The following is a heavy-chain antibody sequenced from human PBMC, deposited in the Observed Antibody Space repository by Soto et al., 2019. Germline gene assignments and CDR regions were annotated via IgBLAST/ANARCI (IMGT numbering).Heavy chain of an antibody. CDR3: ARESWYSDSSGKYLSNYFDS. CDR2: ISSTGMKE. J-gene: IGHJ4*02. D-gene: IGHD3-22*01. Sequence: QVQLVESGGGVVQPGRSLSLSCAASGFSFSDYPMHWVRQAPGKGLEWVASISSTGMKEYYGDSVKGRLTISRDSSKNTLYLQMSSLRAEDTAVYYCARESWYSDSSGKYLSNYFDSWGQGTLVTVSS. CDR1: GFSFSDYP. V-gene: IGHV3-30*04.